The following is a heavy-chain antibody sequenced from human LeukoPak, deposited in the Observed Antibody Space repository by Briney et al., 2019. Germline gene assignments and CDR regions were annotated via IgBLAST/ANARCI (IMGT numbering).Heavy chain of an antibody. Sequence: SEKVSCKASGGTFSSYAISWVRQAPGQGLEWMGRIIPIFGTANYAQKFQGRVTITTDESTSTAYMELSSLRSEDTAVYYCARDGTFNIAVAEYFDYWGQGTLVTVSS. CDR3: ARDGTFNIAVAEYFDY. J-gene: IGHJ4*02. D-gene: IGHD6-19*01. V-gene: IGHV1-69*05. CDR2: IIPIFGTA. CDR1: GGTFSSYA.